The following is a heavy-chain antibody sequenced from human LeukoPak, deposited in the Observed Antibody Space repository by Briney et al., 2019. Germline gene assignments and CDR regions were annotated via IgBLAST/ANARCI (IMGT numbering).Heavy chain of an antibody. J-gene: IGHJ4*02. D-gene: IGHD2/OR15-2a*01. CDR2: MNPNSGNT. V-gene: IGHV1-8*01. CDR1: GYTFTSYD. Sequence: ASVKVSCKASGYTFTSYDINWVRQATGQGLEWMGWMNPNSGNTGYAQKFQGRVTMTRNTSISTAYMKLRSLRSDDTAVYYCVREVYGSFDYWGQGTLVTVSS. CDR3: VREVYGSFDY.